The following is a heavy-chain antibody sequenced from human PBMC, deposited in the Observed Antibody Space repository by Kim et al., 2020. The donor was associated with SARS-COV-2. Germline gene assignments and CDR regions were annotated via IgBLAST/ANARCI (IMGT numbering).Heavy chain of an antibody. CDR3: AIVASKLRFLNFEY. Sequence: YPDSVTGRFTISRDNAKNTLYLQLNSLRAEDTAVYYCAIVASKLRFLNFEYWGQGTLVTVSP. J-gene: IGHJ4*02. V-gene: IGHV3-23*01. D-gene: IGHD3-3*01.